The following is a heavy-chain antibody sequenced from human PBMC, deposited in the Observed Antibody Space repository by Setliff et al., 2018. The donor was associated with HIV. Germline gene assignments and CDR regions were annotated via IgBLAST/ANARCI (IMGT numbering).Heavy chain of an antibody. V-gene: IGHV1-18*01. CDR3: ARVLDPGIAVATHAFDI. D-gene: IGHD6-19*01. CDR2: ISAYNRNV. J-gene: IGHJ3*02. Sequence: ASVKVSCKASGYTFTSYGVSWVRQAPGQGLEWMGWISAYNRNVNYSQRVQGRVTMTTDTSTSTAYMELKNLKSDDTAVYYCARVLDPGIAVATHAFDIWGQGTMVTVSS. CDR1: GYTFTSYG.